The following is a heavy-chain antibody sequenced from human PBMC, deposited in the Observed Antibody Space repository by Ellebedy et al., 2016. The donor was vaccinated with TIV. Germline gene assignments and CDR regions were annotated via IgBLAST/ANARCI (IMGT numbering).Heavy chain of an antibody. CDR1: GFTFSTND. CDR3: ARASAGLDY. J-gene: IGHJ4*02. CDR2: IGSAGDI. Sequence: PGGSLRLSCAASGFTFSTNDMRWVRQGTGKGLDWVSAIGSAGDISYSGSVKGRFTISRENGKNSVYLQMNSLRAEDTAVYYCARASAGLDYWGQGTLVTVSS. V-gene: IGHV3-13*01. D-gene: IGHD6-13*01.